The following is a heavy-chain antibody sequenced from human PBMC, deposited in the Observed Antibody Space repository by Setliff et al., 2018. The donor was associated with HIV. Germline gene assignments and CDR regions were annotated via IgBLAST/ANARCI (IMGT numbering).Heavy chain of an antibody. CDR2: ISTYSDET. Sequence: ASVKVSCKASGYTFTNYAINWVRQAPGQGLEWMGWISTYSDETSYAQNLQGRVTMTTDTSTGTAYMELRSLRSDDTAVYYCARAPHVAVAGTSGFDYWGQGTLVTGLL. D-gene: IGHD6-19*01. CDR3: ARAPHVAVAGTSGFDY. J-gene: IGHJ4*02. V-gene: IGHV1-18*01. CDR1: GYTFTNYA.